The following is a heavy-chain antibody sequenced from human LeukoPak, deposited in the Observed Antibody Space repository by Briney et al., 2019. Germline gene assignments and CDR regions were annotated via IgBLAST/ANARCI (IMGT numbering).Heavy chain of an antibody. CDR3: ARTVIAVAANWFDP. CDR1: GFTFSGYS. Sequence: PGGSLRLSCAASGFTFSGYSMNWVRQAPGKGLEWVSYISSSSSTIYYADSVKGRFTISRDNAKNSLYLQMNSLRDEDTAVDYCARTVIAVAANWFDPWGQGTLVTVSS. CDR2: ISSSSSTI. D-gene: IGHD6-19*01. J-gene: IGHJ5*02. V-gene: IGHV3-48*02.